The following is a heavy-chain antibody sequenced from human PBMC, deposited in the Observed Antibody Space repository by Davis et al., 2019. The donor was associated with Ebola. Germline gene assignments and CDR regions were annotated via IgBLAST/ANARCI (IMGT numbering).Heavy chain of an antibody. CDR2: ISGYNGDR. CDR3: ARPLYGNSWFGYVFDV. D-gene: IGHD6-13*01. J-gene: IGHJ3*01. Sequence: ASVKVSCKASGYTFSNYGINWVRQAPGQGLEWMGWISGYNGDRNYSQNLQGRDTMTTDTSTSTAYMELRSLRSDDTAAYYCARPLYGNSWFGYVFDVWGQGTMVTVSS. CDR1: GYTFSNYG. V-gene: IGHV1-18*01.